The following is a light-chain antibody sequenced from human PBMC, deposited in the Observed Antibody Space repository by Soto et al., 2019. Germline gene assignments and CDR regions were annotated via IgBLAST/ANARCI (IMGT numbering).Light chain of an antibody. J-gene: IGKJ4*01. V-gene: IGKV1-9*01. CDR1: QGIGSY. Sequence: DIQLTQSPSFLSASVGDRVTITCRASQGIGSYLAWYQLKPGNAPKLLIYDTSTLQSGVASRFSGSGSGTEFTLTISSLQPEDFATYFCQQFDRFPLTFGGGTKVEIK. CDR3: QQFDRFPLT. CDR2: DTS.